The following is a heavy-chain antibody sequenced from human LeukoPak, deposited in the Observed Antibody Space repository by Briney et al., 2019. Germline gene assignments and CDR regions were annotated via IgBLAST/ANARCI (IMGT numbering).Heavy chain of an antibody. D-gene: IGHD3-3*01. CDR1: GGSISSSSYY. CDR3: ARDSGSRDFWSGYSSPRGFDY. Sequence: SETLSLTCSVSGGSISSSSYYWGWIRQPPGKGLEWIGSIYYSGSTYYNPSLKSRVTISVDTSKNQFSLKLSSVTAADTAVYYCARDSGSRDFWSGYSSPRGFDYWGQGTLVTVSS. V-gene: IGHV4-39*07. CDR2: IYYSGST. J-gene: IGHJ4*02.